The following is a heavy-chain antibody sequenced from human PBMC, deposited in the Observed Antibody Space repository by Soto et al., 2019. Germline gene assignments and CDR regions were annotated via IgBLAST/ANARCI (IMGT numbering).Heavy chain of an antibody. J-gene: IGHJ6*02. CDR3: ARDNDRPQLGGNYYYILDV. D-gene: IGHD1-1*01. CDR1: GGTFRNSA. V-gene: IGHV1-69*12. CDR2: IMPIFRTP. Sequence: QVQLEQSGAEVKKPGSSVKVSCKASGGTFRNSAISWVRQAPGQGLEWMGGIMPIFRTPDYAQKFQGRVTITADESTSTAYMELSGLRSDDTAVYDCARDNDRPQLGGNYYYILDVWGQGTTVTVSS.